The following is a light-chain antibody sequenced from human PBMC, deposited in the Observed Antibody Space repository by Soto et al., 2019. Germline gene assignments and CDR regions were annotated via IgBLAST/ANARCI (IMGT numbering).Light chain of an antibody. Sequence: EIVLTQSPGTLSLSPGERATLSCRASQSVRSRYLAWYQQKPGQAPRLLIYGASSRVTGIPDRFSGSGSGTDFTLTISRLEPEDLAVYYCQQYGSSPRTFGQGTKVEIK. CDR2: GAS. CDR3: QQYGSSPRT. J-gene: IGKJ1*01. CDR1: QSVRSRY. V-gene: IGKV3-20*01.